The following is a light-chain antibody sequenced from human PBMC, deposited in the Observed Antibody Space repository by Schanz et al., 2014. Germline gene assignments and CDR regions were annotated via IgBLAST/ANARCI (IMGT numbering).Light chain of an antibody. CDR3: DSYAGINNLV. J-gene: IGLJ2*01. CDR1: SSDVGAYNY. CDR2: EVS. Sequence: QSALTQPPSASGSPGQSVTISCSGTSSDVGAYNYVSWYQQHPGKAPKLMIYEVSKRPSGVPDRFSGSKSGNTASLTVSGLQAEDEADYYCDSYAGINNLVFGGGTKLTVL. V-gene: IGLV2-8*01.